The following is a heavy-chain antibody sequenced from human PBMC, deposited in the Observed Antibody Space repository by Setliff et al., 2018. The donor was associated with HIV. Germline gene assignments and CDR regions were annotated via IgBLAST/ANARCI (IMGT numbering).Heavy chain of an antibody. J-gene: IGHJ5*02. CDR1: GGSISSSSYY. D-gene: IGHD6-19*01. Sequence: SETLSLTCTVSGGSISSSSYYWGWVRQPPGRGLEWIGTMFYTGSAYYTPSLKSRVTISVDTSKNQFSLQLSPVTAADTAVYYCARRTYGSGRFDPWAREPWSPSPQ. V-gene: IGHV4-39*01. CDR3: ARRTYGSGRFDP. CDR2: MFYTGSA.